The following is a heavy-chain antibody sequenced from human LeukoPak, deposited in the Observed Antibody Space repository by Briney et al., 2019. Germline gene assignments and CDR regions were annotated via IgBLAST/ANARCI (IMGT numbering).Heavy chain of an antibody. CDR2: IYTSGST. J-gene: IGHJ4*02. CDR3: AREAIVVPTFDY. CDR1: GGSISSYY. D-gene: IGHD2-2*01. V-gene: IGHV4-4*07. Sequence: SETLSLTCTVSGGSISSYYWSWIRQPAGKGLEWIGRIYTSGSTNYNPSLKSRVTMSVDTSKNQLSLKLSSVTAADTAVYYCAREAIVVPTFDYWGQGTLVTVSS.